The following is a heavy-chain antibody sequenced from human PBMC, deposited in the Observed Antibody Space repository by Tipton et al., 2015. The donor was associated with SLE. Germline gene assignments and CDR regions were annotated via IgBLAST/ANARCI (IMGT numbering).Heavy chain of an antibody. D-gene: IGHD1-26*01. CDR1: GGSISSGSYY. CDR2: VYYSGSI. CDR3: ARGQERGSIVTPYFDY. J-gene: IGHJ4*01. V-gene: IGHV4-61*01. Sequence: TLSLTCTVSGGSISSGSYYWSWIRQHPGKGLEWVGHVYYSGSIKYNPSLKSRVTISVDRSNNQFSLKLTSVTAADTAVYYCARGQERGSIVTPYFDYWGHGILVTVSS.